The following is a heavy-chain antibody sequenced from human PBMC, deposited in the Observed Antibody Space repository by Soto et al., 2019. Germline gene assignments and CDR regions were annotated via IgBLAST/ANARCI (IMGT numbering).Heavy chain of an antibody. CDR1: GGSISSGGYY. D-gene: IGHD4-17*01. Sequence: SETLSLTCTVSGGSISSGGYYWSWIRQHPGKGLEWIGYIYYSGSTYYNPSLKSRVTISVDTSKNQFSLKLNSVTAADTAVYYCARTDGDYVFDYWGQGTLVTVSS. CDR3: ARTDGDYVFDY. V-gene: IGHV4-31*03. J-gene: IGHJ4*02. CDR2: IYYSGST.